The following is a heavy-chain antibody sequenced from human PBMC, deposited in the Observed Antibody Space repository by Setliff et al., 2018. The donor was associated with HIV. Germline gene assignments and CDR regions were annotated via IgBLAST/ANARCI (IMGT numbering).Heavy chain of an antibody. J-gene: IGHJ4*02. CDR2: IYTSGST. D-gene: IGHD3-22*01. CDR1: GGSISSGSYY. V-gene: IGHV4-61*02. CDR3: ARDPSIGYYYDSSGSYFDY. Sequence: SETLSLTCTVSGGSISSGSYYWSWIRQPAGKGLEWIGRIYTSGSTNYNPSLKSRVTISVDTSKNQFSLKLNSVTAVDTAVYYCARDPSIGYYYDSSGSYFDYWGQGTLVTVSS.